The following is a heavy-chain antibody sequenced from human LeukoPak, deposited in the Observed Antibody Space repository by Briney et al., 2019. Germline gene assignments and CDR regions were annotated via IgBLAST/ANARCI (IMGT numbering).Heavy chain of an antibody. CDR3: ARASSGYDPFDY. V-gene: IGHV4-4*07. J-gene: IGHJ4*02. Sequence: SQTLSLTCSVSGVSITSYYWNWIRQPAGKGLEWIGRIYTSESTNYNPSLKSRVTMSVDTSKNQFSLRLNSVTAADTAMYYCARASSGYDPFDYWGQGTLVTVSS. D-gene: IGHD5-12*01. CDR2: IYTSEST. CDR1: GVSITSYY.